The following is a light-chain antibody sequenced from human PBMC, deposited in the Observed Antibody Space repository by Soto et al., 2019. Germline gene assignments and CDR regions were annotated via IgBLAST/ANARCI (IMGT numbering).Light chain of an antibody. CDR1: SSNIGAGYD. V-gene: IGLV1-40*01. CDR2: GNS. CDR3: QSSDSSLSGSV. J-gene: IGLJ3*02. Sequence: QSVLTQPPSVSGAPGQRVTISCTGSSSNIGAGYDVHWYQQLPGTAPKLLIYGNSNRPSGVPDRFSDSKSDTSASLAITGLQAEDDADYYCQSSDSSLSGSVFGGGTKLTVL.